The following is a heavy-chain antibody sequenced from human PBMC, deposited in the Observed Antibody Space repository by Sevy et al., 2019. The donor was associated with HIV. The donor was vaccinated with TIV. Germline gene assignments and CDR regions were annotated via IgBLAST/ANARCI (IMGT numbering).Heavy chain of an antibody. V-gene: IGHV3-15*01. CDR3: TADTGISDYDFWSGRDDTFDN. CDR2: IKSKTDGGTT. CDR1: GFTFSNAW. D-gene: IGHD3-3*01. Sequence: GGSLRLSCAASGFTFSNAWMSWVRQAPGKGLEWVGRIKSKTDGGTTDYAAPVKGRFTISTDESKITLYLQMNSLKTDETVVYYCTADTGISDYDFWSGRDDTFDNWGQGTMVTVSS. J-gene: IGHJ3*02.